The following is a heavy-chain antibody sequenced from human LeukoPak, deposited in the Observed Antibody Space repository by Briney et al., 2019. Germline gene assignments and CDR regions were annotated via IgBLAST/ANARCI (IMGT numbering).Heavy chain of an antibody. CDR1: GYSISSGYY. Sequence: PSETLSLTCAVSGYSISSGYYWGWTRQPPGKGLEWIGSIYHSGSTQYNPSLKSRVTISVDTSKNKFSLKLSSVTAADTAVYYCARDYYDYVWGSYRFGYWGQGTLVTVSS. J-gene: IGHJ4*02. D-gene: IGHD3-16*02. V-gene: IGHV4-38-2*02. CDR2: IYHSGST. CDR3: ARDYYDYVWGSYRFGY.